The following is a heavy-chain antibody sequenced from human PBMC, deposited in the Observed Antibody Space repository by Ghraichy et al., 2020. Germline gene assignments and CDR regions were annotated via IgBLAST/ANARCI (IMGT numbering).Heavy chain of an antibody. CDR2: IYYSGST. Sequence: ETLSLTCTVSGGSISSYYWSWIRQPPGKGLEWIGYIYYSGSTNYNPSLKSRVTISVDTSKNQFSLKLSSVTAADTAVYYCARGAVSSSSSYYYYGMDVWGQGTTVTVSS. J-gene: IGHJ6*02. D-gene: IGHD6-6*01. CDR3: ARGAVSSSSSYYYYGMDV. V-gene: IGHV4-59*01. CDR1: GGSISSYY.